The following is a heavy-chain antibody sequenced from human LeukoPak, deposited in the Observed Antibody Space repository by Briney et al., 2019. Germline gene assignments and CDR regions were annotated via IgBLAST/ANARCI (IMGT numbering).Heavy chain of an antibody. CDR1: GFTFSNSG. CDR3: AKANDYYDSSGYDY. J-gene: IGHJ4*02. D-gene: IGHD3-22*01. V-gene: IGHV3-48*01. Sequence: GGPLRLSCAASGFTFSNSGMNWVRQAPGKGLEWLSYISSGGTIYYADSVKGRFTISRDNSKNTLYLQMNSLRAEDTAVYYCAKANDYYDSSGYDYWGQGTLVTVSS. CDR2: ISSGGTI.